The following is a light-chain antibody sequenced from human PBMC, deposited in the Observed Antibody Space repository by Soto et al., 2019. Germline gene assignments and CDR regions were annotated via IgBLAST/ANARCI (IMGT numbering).Light chain of an antibody. V-gene: IGKV3-15*01. CDR3: QQYNNWPPLT. CDR2: GAS. Sequence: EIVMTQSPATLSVSPGERATLSCRASQSLSSNLAWYQQKPGQAPRILIYGASTRATGIPARFSGSGSGTEFTLTISSLQSEDFAVYYCQQYNNWPPLTFGGGTKVEIK. CDR1: QSLSSN. J-gene: IGKJ4*01.